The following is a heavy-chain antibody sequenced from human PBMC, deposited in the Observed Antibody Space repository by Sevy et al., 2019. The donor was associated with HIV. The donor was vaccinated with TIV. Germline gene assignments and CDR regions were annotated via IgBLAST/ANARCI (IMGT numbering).Heavy chain of an antibody. CDR1: GFTFSDYY. CDR3: ARDGGCSSTSCLLYFDS. J-gene: IGHJ4*02. V-gene: IGHV3-21*06. Sequence: GPLRLSCAASGFTFSDYYMNWVRQAPGKGLEWVSSISGRSSYIHYADSVRGRFTISRDNAKNSLYLQMNSLRADDTAVYFCARDGGCSSTSCLLYFDSWGQGALVTVSS. CDR2: ISGRSSYI. D-gene: IGHD2-2*01.